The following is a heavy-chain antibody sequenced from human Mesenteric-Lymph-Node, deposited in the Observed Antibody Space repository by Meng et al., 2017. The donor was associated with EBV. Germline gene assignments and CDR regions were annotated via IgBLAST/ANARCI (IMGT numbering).Heavy chain of an antibody. D-gene: IGHD4-11*01. J-gene: IGHJ4*01. CDR3: ARQRSDSRLFDY. CDR1: GDSINSYY. CDR2: VYYSGST. Sequence: VKLQESGPGLVKPSETLSLTCTVSGDSINSYYWSWIRQPPGKGLEWVGYVYYSGSTNYNPSLKSRATISVETSKSQFSLKLNSVTAADTAVYFCARQRSDSRLFDYWGQGTLVTVSS. V-gene: IGHV4-59*01.